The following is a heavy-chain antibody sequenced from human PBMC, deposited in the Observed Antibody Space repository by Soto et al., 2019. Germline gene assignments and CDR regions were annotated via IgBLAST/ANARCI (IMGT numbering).Heavy chain of an antibody. CDR2: IWYDGSNK. CDR3: AREGLRGYSRYDRHYYFDY. V-gene: IGHV3-33*01. CDR1: GFTFSSYG. Sequence: PGGSLRLSCAASGFTFSSYGMHWVRQAPGKGLEWVAVIWYDGSNKYYADSVKGRFTISRDNSKNTLYLQMNSLRAEDTAVYYCAREGLRGYSRYDRHYYFDYWGQGT. D-gene: IGHD5-12*01. J-gene: IGHJ4*02.